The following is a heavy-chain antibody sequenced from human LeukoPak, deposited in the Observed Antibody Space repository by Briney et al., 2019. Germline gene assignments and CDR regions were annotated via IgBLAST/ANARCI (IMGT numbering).Heavy chain of an antibody. J-gene: IGHJ3*02. V-gene: IGHV4-39*01. Sequence: PSETLSLTCTVSGGSISSSSYYWGWIRQPPGKGLEWIGTIYHSGSTYFNPSLRGRLTISVDTSKSQFSLKLSSVTAADTAVYYCARHGPYFDRFQAFDIWGQGTMVTVSS. CDR1: GGSISSSSYY. CDR3: ARHGPYFDRFQAFDI. CDR2: IYHSGST. D-gene: IGHD3-9*01.